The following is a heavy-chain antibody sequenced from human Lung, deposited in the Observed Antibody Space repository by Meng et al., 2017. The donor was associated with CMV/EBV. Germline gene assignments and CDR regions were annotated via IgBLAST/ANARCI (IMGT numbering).Heavy chain of an antibody. V-gene: IGHV1-18*01. D-gene: IGHD2-2*01. CDR1: GYTFTSYG. Sequence: ASVKVSXKASGYTFTSYGINWVRQAPGQGLEWMAWISTYNGNTYYAQKFQGRVTLTTGTSTSAAYMELRGLRPDNTAVYYWARDSRLMRAQLNWFDPWGQGTLVTVSS. J-gene: IGHJ5*02. CDR2: ISTYNGNT. CDR3: ARDSRLMRAQLNWFDP.